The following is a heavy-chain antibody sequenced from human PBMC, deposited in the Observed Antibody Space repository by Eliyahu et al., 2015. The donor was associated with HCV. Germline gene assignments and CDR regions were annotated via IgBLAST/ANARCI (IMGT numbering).Heavy chain of an antibody. CDR2: ISYDENNE. Sequence: QVQLVESGGGVVQPGGSLSLXCAASGFTFSNHPMHWLRQAPGEGLEWVALISYDENNEYYLDSVKGRFTISRDNLKNMVYLQMNSLRAEDTAIYYCARGYTGSCIDKWGQGTLVTVSS. CDR1: GFTFSNHP. J-gene: IGHJ4*02. D-gene: IGHD1-26*01. CDR3: ARGYTGSCIDK. V-gene: IGHV3-30*04.